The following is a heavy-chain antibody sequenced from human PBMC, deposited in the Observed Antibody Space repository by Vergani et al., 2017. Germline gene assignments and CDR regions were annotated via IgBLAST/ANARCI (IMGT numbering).Heavy chain of an antibody. CDR1: GFTFSSYS. Sequence: EVQLVESGGGLVKPGGSLRLSCAASGFTFSSYSMNWVRQAPGKGLEWVSSISSSSSYIYYADSVKGRFTISRDNAKNSLYLQMNSLRAEDTAVYYCAREVVVGAANPYNWFDPWGQGTLVTVSS. D-gene: IGHD2-15*01. CDR3: AREVVVGAANPYNWFDP. CDR2: ISSSSSYI. J-gene: IGHJ5*02. V-gene: IGHV3-21*01.